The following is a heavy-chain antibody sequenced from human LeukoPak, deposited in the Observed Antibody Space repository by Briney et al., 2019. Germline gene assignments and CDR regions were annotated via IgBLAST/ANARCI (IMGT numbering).Heavy chain of an antibody. Sequence: GGSLRLSCAASGFTFSTYGMHWVRQAPGKGLEWVAVISYDGSSNYYADSVKGRFIISRDNSKNTLYLQMSSLRPEDTAVYYCAKVHGQWLVHWSYFDYWGQGTLVTVSS. D-gene: IGHD6-19*01. CDR3: AKVHGQWLVHWSYFDY. J-gene: IGHJ4*02. CDR1: GFTFSTYG. V-gene: IGHV3-30*18. CDR2: ISYDGSSN.